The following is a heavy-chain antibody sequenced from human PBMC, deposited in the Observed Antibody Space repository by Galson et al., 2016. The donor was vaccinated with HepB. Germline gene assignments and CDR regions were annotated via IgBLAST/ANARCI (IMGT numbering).Heavy chain of an antibody. CDR2: MSDSGGST. CDR1: GFTPSNSA. CDR3: ARDGNHGYDMDY. J-gene: IGHJ4*02. D-gene: IGHD1-14*01. V-gene: IGHV3-23*01. Sequence: SLRLSCAASGFTPSNSAMSWVRQAPGKGLEWVSAMSDSGGSTYYADSVKGRFTISRDNAKNSLYLQMNSLRDEDTAIYFCARDGNHGYDMDYWGQGTLVTVSS.